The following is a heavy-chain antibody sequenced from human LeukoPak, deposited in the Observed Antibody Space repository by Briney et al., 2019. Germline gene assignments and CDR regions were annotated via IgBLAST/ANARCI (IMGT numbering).Heavy chain of an antibody. CDR2: ISSSSSYI. V-gene: IGHV3-21*01. J-gene: IGHJ4*02. D-gene: IGHD3-22*01. CDR1: GFTFSSYS. Sequence: GGSLRLSCAASGFTFSSYSMNWVRQAPGKGLEWVSSISSSSSYIYYADSVKGRFTISRDNAKNSLYLQMNSLRAEDMAVYYCARAYYDSSGYPCGVDYWGQGTLVTVSS. CDR3: ARAYYDSSGYPCGVDY.